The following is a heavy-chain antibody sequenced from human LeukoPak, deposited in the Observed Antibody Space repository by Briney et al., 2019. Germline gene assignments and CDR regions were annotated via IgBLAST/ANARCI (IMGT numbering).Heavy chain of an antibody. CDR1: GYSISSGYY. J-gene: IGHJ5*02. D-gene: IGHD3-16*02. V-gene: IGHV4-38-2*02. Sequence: SETLSLTCTVSGYSISSGYYWGWIRQPPGKGLEWIGSIYPSGSTYYNPSLKSRVTISVDTSKNQFSLKLSTVTAADTAVYYCARHLGSLESYYDYVWGSYRPVGRGWFDPWGQGTLVTVSS. CDR3: ARHLGSLESYYDYVWGSYRPVGRGWFDP. CDR2: IYPSGST.